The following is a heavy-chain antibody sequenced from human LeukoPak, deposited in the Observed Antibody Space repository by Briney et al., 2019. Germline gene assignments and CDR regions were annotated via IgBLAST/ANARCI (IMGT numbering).Heavy chain of an antibody. CDR3: ATSAAAAGYYFDY. CDR2: INPNSGGT. D-gene: IGHD6-13*01. V-gene: IGHV1-2*02. CDR1: GYTFTGYY. J-gene: IGHJ4*02. Sequence: GASVKVSCMASGYTFTGYYMHWVRQAPGQGLEWMGWINPNSGGTNYAQKFQGRVTMTRDTSISTAYMELSRLRSDDTAVYYCATSAAAAGYYFDYWGQGTLVTVSS.